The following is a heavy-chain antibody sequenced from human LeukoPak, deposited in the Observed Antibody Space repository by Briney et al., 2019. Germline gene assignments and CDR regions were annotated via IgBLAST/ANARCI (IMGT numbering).Heavy chain of an antibody. CDR1: GGSISSYY. J-gene: IGHJ1*01. D-gene: IGHD6-19*01. V-gene: IGHV4-4*07. CDR2: IYTSGST. CDR3: ARGQKEWLVPEYFQH. Sequence: SETLSLTCTVSGGSISSYYWSWIRQPAGKGLEWIGRIYTSGSTNYNPSLKSRVTISVDTSKNQFSLKLSSVTAADTAVYYCARGQKEWLVPEYFQHWGQGTLVTVSS.